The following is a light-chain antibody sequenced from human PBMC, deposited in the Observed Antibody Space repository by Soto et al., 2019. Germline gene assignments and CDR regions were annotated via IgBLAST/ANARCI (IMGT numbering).Light chain of an antibody. CDR3: SSYTTTGTYV. Sequence: QSALTQPASVSGSPGQSIAISCTGTSSDVGGFNYVSWYQQHPGKAPKFMIYDVSSRPSGVSDRFSGSKSGNTASLTISGLQAEDEADYYCSSYTTTGTYVFGPGTKLTVL. CDR2: DVS. J-gene: IGLJ1*01. V-gene: IGLV2-14*03. CDR1: SSDVGGFNY.